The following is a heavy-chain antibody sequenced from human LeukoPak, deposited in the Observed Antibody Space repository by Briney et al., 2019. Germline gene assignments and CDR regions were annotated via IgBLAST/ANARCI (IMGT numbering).Heavy chain of an antibody. Sequence: SETLSLTCTVSGGPISSYYWSWIRQPAGKGLEWIGRIYTSGSTNYNPSLKSRVTISVDTSKNQFSLKLSSVTAADTAVYYCARGRHCSGGSCPETDAFDIWGQGTMVTVSS. CDR2: IYTSGST. CDR1: GGPISSYY. J-gene: IGHJ3*02. CDR3: ARGRHCSGGSCPETDAFDI. D-gene: IGHD2-15*01. V-gene: IGHV4-4*07.